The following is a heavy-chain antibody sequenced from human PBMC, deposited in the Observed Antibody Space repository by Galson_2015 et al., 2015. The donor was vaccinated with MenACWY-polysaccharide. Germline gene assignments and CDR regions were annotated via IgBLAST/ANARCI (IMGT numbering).Heavy chain of an antibody. D-gene: IGHD6-13*01. CDR2: ISDSGDTT. CDR1: GFILNNYA. V-gene: IGHV3-23*01. Sequence: SLRLSCAASGFILNNYAMTWVRQAPGQGLEWVSSISDSGDTTFYADSVKGRFTISRDNFKSTLYLQMNSLRAEDAAIYYCAKDYSLSLENFFAYWGPGTPVTVAP. J-gene: IGHJ4*02. CDR3: AKDYSLSLENFFAY.